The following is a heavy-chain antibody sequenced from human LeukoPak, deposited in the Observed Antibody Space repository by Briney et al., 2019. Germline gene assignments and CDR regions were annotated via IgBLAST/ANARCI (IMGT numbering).Heavy chain of an antibody. CDR3: ARSPGVERGFDY. J-gene: IGHJ4*02. Sequence: PGGSLRLSCAASGFTFSSYAMHWVRQAPGKGLEWVAVISYDGSNKYYADSVKGRFTISRDNSKNTLYLQMNSLRAEDTAVYYCARSPGVERGFDYWGQGTLVTVSS. V-gene: IGHV3-30-3*01. CDR1: GFTFSSYA. CDR2: ISYDGSNK. D-gene: IGHD1-1*01.